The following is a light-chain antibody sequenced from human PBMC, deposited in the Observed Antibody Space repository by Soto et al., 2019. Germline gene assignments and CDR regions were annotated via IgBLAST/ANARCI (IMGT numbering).Light chain of an antibody. V-gene: IGKV1-5*03. Sequence: DIQMTQSTSTLSAFVGDRVTITCRASQSIRTSLAWYQQKPGKAPKLLVYLASNLQSGVPARFSGSGSATEFSLSISSLQPDDFATYYCQQYDSYSRTFGQGTKVEI. CDR2: LAS. J-gene: IGKJ1*01. CDR1: QSIRTS. CDR3: QQYDSYSRT.